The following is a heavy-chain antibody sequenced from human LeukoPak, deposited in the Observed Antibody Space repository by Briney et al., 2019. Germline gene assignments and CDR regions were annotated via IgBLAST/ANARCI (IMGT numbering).Heavy chain of an antibody. V-gene: IGHV1-2*02. CDR3: ARSNFLYCSSSTCLFDY. D-gene: IGHD2-2*01. Sequence: ASVKVACKASGYTFTDYYMHWVRQAPGQGFEWMGWINPNDGDTNYAQKFQGRVTMTRDTSISTAHMEVSRLRSDDTAVYYCARSNFLYCSSSTCLFDYWGQGTLVTVSS. J-gene: IGHJ4*02. CDR2: INPNDGDT. CDR1: GYTFTDYY.